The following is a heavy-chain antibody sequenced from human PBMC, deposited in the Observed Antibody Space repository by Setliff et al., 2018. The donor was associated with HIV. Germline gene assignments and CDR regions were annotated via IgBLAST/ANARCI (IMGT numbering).Heavy chain of an antibody. Sequence: GGSLRLSCTASGFTFSNYAMSWVRQAPGKGLEWVSTISGSGGSTYNADSVKGRFTISRDNSKNTLYLQMNSLRAEDTAVYYCARGFVLRFLGWCMPDAFDLWGQGTMVTVSS. CDR3: ARGFVLRFLGWCMPDAFDL. CDR2: ISGSGGST. J-gene: IGHJ3*01. CDR1: GFTFSNYA. D-gene: IGHD3-3*01. V-gene: IGHV3-23*01.